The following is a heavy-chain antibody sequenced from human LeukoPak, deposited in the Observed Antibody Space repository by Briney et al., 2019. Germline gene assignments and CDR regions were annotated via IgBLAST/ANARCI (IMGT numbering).Heavy chain of an antibody. CDR3: ASLPNY. V-gene: IGHV5-51*01. CDR1: GYSFSSHW. Sequence: GESLKISCEGSGYSFSSHWIGWVRQMPGKGLEWMGIIYCGDSDTRYSPSFQGQVTISADKSISTAYLQWSSLKASDTAIYYCASLPNYWGQGTLVTVSS. J-gene: IGHJ4*02. CDR2: IYCGDSDT.